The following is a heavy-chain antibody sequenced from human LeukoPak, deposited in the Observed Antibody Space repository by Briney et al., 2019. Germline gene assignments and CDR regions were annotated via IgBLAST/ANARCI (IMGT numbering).Heavy chain of an antibody. V-gene: IGHV1-3*01. CDR1: GYTFTSYA. D-gene: IGHD3-10*01. CDR3: ATWDYGSGSQYYYGMDV. Sequence: GASVKVSCKASGYTFTSYAMHWVRQAPGQRLEWMGWINAGNGNTKYSQKFQGRVTMTEDTSTDTAYMELSSLRSEDTAVYYCATWDYGSGSQYYYGMDVWGQGTTVTVSS. CDR2: INAGNGNT. J-gene: IGHJ6*02.